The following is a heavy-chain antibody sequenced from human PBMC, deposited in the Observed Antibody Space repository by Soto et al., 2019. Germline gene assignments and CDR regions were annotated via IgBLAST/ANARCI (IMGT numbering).Heavy chain of an antibody. J-gene: IGHJ6*02. V-gene: IGHV3-53*01. CDR3: AREDMNGLDV. CDR2: VYSGGST. CDR1: GFIVISKY. Sequence: GGSLRLSCGASGFIVISKYMSWVRQAPGKGLEWISVVYSGGSTDYADSVKGRFTISRDISKNTVFLHMDSLRVEGTATYYCAREDMNGLDVWGQGTTVTVSS.